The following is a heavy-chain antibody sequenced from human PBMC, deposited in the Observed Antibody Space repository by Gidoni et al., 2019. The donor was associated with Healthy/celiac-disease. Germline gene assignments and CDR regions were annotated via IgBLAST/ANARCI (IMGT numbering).Heavy chain of an antibody. CDR2: IYPGDSDT. V-gene: IGHV5-51*03. D-gene: IGHD3-10*02. J-gene: IGHJ6*02. CDR1: GYSFTSYW. Sequence: EVQLVQSGAEVKKPGESLKISCKGSGYSFTSYWIGWGRQMPGKGLEWMGIIYPGDSDTRYSPSFQGQVTISADKSISTASLQWSSLKASDTAMYYCARPATMFSSKGALPYYYGMDVWGQGTTVTVSS. CDR3: ARPATMFSSKGALPYYYGMDV.